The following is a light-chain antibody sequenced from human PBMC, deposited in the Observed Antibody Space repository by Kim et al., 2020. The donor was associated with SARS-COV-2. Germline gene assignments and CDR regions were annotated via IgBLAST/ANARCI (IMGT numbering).Light chain of an antibody. CDR2: RNN. V-gene: IGLV1-47*01. Sequence: ELTQPPSASGTPGQSVTISCSGSSSNIGSNYVYWYQQLPGTAPKLLIYRNNQRPSGVPDRFSGSKSGTSASLAISGLRSEDEANYYCAAWDDSLSGLYVFGTGTKVTVL. CDR3: AAWDDSLSGLYV. CDR1: SSNIGSNY. J-gene: IGLJ1*01.